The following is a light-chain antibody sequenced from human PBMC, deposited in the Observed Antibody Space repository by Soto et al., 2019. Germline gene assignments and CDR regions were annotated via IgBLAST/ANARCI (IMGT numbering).Light chain of an antibody. CDR2: DAS. V-gene: IGKV1-39*01. J-gene: IGKJ2*01. CDR1: HRVYNL. CDR3: QQRYATPFT. Sequence: DIHMTQSPPSLSAAVGDRLTITCRTSHRVYNLLNCYHQKAGEAPKLLKYDASTLKSGVPSRFHGSGSGPDFSLTISDVQPEDVGTYFFQQRYATPFTFGQGTKLEI.